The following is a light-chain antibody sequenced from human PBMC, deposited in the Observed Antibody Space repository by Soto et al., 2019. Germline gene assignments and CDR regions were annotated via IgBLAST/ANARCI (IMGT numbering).Light chain of an antibody. Sequence: DIQMTQSPSTLSASVGDRVTITCRASQSISSWLAWYQQKPGKAPKLLIYKASSLESGVPSRFSGSGSGTECNLTISSLQPDDFATYYCQQYNSYSPETFGQGTKVEIK. CDR2: KAS. CDR3: QQYNSYSPET. CDR1: QSISSW. J-gene: IGKJ1*01. V-gene: IGKV1-5*03.